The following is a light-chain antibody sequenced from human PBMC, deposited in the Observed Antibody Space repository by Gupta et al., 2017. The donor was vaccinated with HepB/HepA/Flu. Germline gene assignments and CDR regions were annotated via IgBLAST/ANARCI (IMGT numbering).Light chain of an antibody. V-gene: IGLV3-16*01. CDR2: NDR. CDR3: TADDSSGTYVV. CDR1: ALPKKY. Sequence: SYELTQPPSLSVSLGQMARSTCSGQALPKKYAYWYQRKPGTFSGLVIYNDRERPSGIPERFSGSRSGTPVTLSISGFQAEDEADYYCTADDSSGTYVVFGGGTKLTVL. J-gene: IGLJ3*02.